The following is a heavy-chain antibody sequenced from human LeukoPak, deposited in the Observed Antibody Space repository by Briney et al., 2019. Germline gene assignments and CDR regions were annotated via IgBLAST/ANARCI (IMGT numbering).Heavy chain of an antibody. CDR2: ISGSGGST. D-gene: IGHD6-13*01. Sequence: PGGSVRLSCAASGFTFSSYAMSWVRQAPGKGLEWVSSISGSGGSTYYADSVKGRFTISRDNSKNTLYLQMNSLRAEDTAVYYCAKDGVIAAAGTDNYFDYWGQGTLVTVSS. CDR1: GFTFSSYA. V-gene: IGHV3-23*01. CDR3: AKDGVIAAAGTDNYFDY. J-gene: IGHJ4*02.